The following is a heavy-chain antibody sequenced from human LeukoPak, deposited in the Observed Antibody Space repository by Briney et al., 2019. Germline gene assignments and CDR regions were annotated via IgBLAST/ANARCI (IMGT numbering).Heavy chain of an antibody. CDR1: GFTFSSYW. V-gene: IGHV3-7*01. CDR2: IKQDGSEK. D-gene: IGHD3-16*01. Sequence: GGSLRLSCAASGFTFSSYWMSWVRQAPGKGLEWVANIKQDGSEKYYVDSVKGRFTVSRDNAKNSLYLQMNSLRAEDSAVYYCASHISALYGNYWGQGTLVTVSS. CDR3: ASHISALYGNY. J-gene: IGHJ4*02.